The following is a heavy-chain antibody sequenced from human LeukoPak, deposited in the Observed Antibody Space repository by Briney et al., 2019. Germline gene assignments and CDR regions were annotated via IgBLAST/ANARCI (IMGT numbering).Heavy chain of an antibody. CDR3: ARTNWVYWYFDL. J-gene: IGHJ2*01. CDR2: IYSGGST. V-gene: IGHV3-53*01. D-gene: IGHD1-1*01. CDR1: GFTFSNYA. Sequence: GGSLRLSCAASGFTFSNYAMSWVRQAPGKGLEWVSVIYSGGSTYYADSVKGRFTISRDNSKNTLYLQMNSLRAEDTAVYYCARTNWVYWYFDLWGRGTLVTVSS.